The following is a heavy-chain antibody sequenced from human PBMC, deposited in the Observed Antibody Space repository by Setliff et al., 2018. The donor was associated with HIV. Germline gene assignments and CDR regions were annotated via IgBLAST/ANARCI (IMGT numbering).Heavy chain of an antibody. CDR3: AKGVLRFLEWLNTNFDY. CDR1: GFTFSSNY. D-gene: IGHD3-3*01. CDR2: SYSGGGT. V-gene: IGHV3-66*02. J-gene: IGHJ4*02. Sequence: LRLSCAASGFTFSSNYMSWVRQAPGKGLECVAVSYSGGGTYYADSVKGRFTISRDNSKNTLYLQMNSLRAEDTAVYYCAKGVLRFLEWLNTNFDYWGQGTLVTVSS.